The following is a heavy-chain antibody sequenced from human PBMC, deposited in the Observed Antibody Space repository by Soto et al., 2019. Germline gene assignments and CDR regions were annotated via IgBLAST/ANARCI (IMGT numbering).Heavy chain of an antibody. CDR2: IIPIFGTA. CDR1: GGTFSSYA. J-gene: IGHJ3*02. CDR3: ARGYRSYVWAGDAFDI. D-gene: IGHD5-12*01. Sequence: ASVKVSCKASGGTFSSYAISWVRQAPGQGLEWMGGIIPIFGTANYAQKFQGRVTITADESMSTAYMELSSLRSEDTAVYYCARGYRSYVWAGDAFDIWGQGTMVTVSS. V-gene: IGHV1-69*13.